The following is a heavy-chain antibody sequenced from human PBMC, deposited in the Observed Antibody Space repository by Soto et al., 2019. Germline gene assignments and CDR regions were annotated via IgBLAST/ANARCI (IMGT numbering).Heavy chain of an antibody. V-gene: IGHV3-21*06. CDR3: ARDQGGSYDSWFDP. J-gene: IGHJ5*02. CDR1: TFSMYS. D-gene: IGHD1-26*01. Sequence: EVQVVESGGGLVKPAGSLRLSCTFTFSMYSMNWVRQPPGKGLEWVASISSGSAYIKYAESVKGRFTISRDNAKNSLHLQMNSLRAEDTAIYHCARDQGGSYDSWFDPWGQGTLVTVSS. CDR2: ISSGSAYI.